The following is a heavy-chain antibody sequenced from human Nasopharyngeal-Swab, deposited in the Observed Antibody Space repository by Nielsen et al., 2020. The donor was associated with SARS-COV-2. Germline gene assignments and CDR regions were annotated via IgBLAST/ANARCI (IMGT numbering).Heavy chain of an antibody. Sequence: GESLKISCEASGFAFGDYGMQWFRQAPGKGLEWVTLISHDGGNEYYADSVKGRFTISRDNSENTVYLQMNSLRGEDTAIYYCVKDLAYDEVSWGQGTLVTVSS. J-gene: IGHJ5*02. V-gene: IGHV3-30*18. CDR3: VKDLAYDEVS. D-gene: IGHD5-12*01. CDR1: GFAFGDYG. CDR2: ISHDGGNE.